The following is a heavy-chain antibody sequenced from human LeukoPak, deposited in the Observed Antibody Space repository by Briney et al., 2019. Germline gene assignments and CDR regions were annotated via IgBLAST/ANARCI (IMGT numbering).Heavy chain of an antibody. CDR3: AKAAMIVVGPNWYFDL. Sequence: GGSLRLSCAAAGFTFSRYAMTWVRQAPGKGLEWVSGISSSGSTYYADSVKGRFTISRDNSKNTLYLQMNSLRAEDTAVYYCAKAAMIVVGPNWYFDLWGRGTLVTVSS. J-gene: IGHJ2*01. CDR2: ISSSGST. D-gene: IGHD3-22*01. V-gene: IGHV3-23*01. CDR1: GFTFSRYA.